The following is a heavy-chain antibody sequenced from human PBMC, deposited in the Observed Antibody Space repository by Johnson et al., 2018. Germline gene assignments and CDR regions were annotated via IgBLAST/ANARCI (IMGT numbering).Heavy chain of an antibody. Sequence: VQLVESGGGLVQPGGSLRLSCAASGFTFGHYAMSWVRQAPGKGLEWVSDISGTGSTNYADSVGGRFTISRDISKHTLYLKMSSLRADDTAVEYLAKAATTISGDAEYFQHWGQGALVAVSA. CDR3: AKAATTISGDAEYFQH. CDR1: GFTFGHYA. J-gene: IGHJ1*01. CDR2: ISGTGST. V-gene: IGHV3-23*04. D-gene: IGHD3-10*01.